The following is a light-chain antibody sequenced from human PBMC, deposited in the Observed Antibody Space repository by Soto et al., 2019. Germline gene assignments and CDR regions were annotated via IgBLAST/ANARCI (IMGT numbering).Light chain of an antibody. CDR1: SSDVGGYNH. V-gene: IGLV2-14*01. CDR3: SSYASSDTLFV. Sequence: QSALTQPASVSGAPGQSITISCTGTSSDVGGYNHVSWYQQHPGKAPKLMIYDVSNRPSGVSNRFSGSKSGNTASLSIAGLQADDEADYYCSSYASSDTLFVFGGGTKLTVL. CDR2: DVS. J-gene: IGLJ2*01.